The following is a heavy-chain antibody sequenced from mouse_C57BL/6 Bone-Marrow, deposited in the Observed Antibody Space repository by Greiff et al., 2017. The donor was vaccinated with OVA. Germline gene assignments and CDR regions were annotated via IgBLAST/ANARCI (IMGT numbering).Heavy chain of an antibody. CDR1: GYTFTSYT. CDR2: INPSSGYT. Sequence: QVQLQQSGAELARPGASVKMSCKASGYTFTSYTMHWVKQRPGQGVEWIGYINPSSGYTKYNQKFKDKATLTADKSSSTAYMQLSSLTSEDSAVYYCARKGGYGYDRAWFAYWGQGTLVTVSA. V-gene: IGHV1-4*01. CDR3: ARKGGYGYDRAWFAY. D-gene: IGHD2-2*01. J-gene: IGHJ3*01.